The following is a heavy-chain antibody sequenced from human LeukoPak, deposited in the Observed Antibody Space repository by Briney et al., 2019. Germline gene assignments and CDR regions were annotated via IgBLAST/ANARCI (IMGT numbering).Heavy chain of an antibody. V-gene: IGHV4-39*07. Sequence: PSETLSLTCTVSGGSISSSSYYWGWIRQPPGKGLEWFGSIYHSGSTYYNPSLKSRVTISVDTSKNQFSLKLSSVTAADTAVYYCAKASSGKDYYYYYGMDVWGQGTTVTVSS. CDR2: IYHSGST. D-gene: IGHD3-10*01. CDR3: AKASSGKDYYYYYGMDV. CDR1: GGSISSSSYY. J-gene: IGHJ6*02.